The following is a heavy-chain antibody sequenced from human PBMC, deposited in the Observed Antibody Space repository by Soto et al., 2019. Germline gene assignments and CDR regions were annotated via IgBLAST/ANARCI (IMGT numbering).Heavy chain of an antibody. Sequence: SETLSLTCAVSGASITYYYWNWIRQPPGRGLEWIVSFSSTGSTVYNPSLRSRVTISLDTSKNQFSLTLNSVTAADTAVYYCARYKSNYYYGMDVWGQGTTVTSP. CDR3: ARYKSNYYYGMDV. CDR1: GASITYYY. J-gene: IGHJ6*02. D-gene: IGHD1-20*01. V-gene: IGHV4-59*01. CDR2: FSSTGST.